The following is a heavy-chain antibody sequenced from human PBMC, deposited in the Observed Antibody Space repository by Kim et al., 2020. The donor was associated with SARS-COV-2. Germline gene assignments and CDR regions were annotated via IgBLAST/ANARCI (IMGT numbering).Heavy chain of an antibody. CDR3: AKKIGYYYYGMDV. CDR1: GFTFSSYA. CDR2: ISGSGGST. V-gene: IGHV3-23*01. J-gene: IGHJ6*02. Sequence: GGSLRLSCAASGFTFSSYAMSWVRQAPGKGLEWVSAISGSGGSTYYADSVKGRSTISRDNSKNTLYLQMNSQRAEDTAVYYCAKKIGYYYYGMDVWGQGTTVSVSS. D-gene: IGHD2-21*01.